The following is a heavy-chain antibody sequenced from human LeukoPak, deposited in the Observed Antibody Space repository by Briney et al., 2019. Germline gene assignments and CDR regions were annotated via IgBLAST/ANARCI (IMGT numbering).Heavy chain of an antibody. CDR2: IYYSGTT. CDR3: ASIEVATVTSDY. CDR1: GGSISGYY. Sequence: SETLSLTCSVSGGSISGYYWSWIRQPPGKGLEWIAYIYYSGTTNYNPSLESRVTISVDTSKNQFSLKLSSVTAADTAVYYCASIEVATVTSDYWGQGTLVTVSS. D-gene: IGHD2-21*02. J-gene: IGHJ4*02. V-gene: IGHV4-59*08.